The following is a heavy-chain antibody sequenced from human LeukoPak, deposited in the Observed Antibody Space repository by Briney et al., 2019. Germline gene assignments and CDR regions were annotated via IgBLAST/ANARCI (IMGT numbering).Heavy chain of an antibody. CDR2: INTNTGNP. D-gene: IGHD3-3*02. CDR3: ARGVLFSISYAFDI. V-gene: IGHV7-4-1*02. CDR1: GYSFTNSP. Sequence: GASVKVSCKASGYSFTNSPVIWVRQAPGQGLEWMGWINTNTGNPTYAPGFTGRFVFSLDTSVSTAYLQISSLKTEDTAVYYCARGVLFSISYAFDIWGQGTTVTVSP. J-gene: IGHJ3*02.